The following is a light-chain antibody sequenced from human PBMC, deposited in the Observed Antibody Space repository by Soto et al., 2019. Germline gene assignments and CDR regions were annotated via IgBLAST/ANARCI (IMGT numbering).Light chain of an antibody. CDR2: DVN. V-gene: IGLV2-14*03. Sequence: QSALTQPASVSGSPGQWITISCSGTSSDIGACNFVSWYQQHPGKAPKLMLYDVNIRPSGVSNRFSGSKSGNTASLTISGLQSEDEADYYCSSWATSTTMIFGGGTNLTVL. CDR1: SSDIGACNF. J-gene: IGLJ2*01. CDR3: SSWATSTTMI.